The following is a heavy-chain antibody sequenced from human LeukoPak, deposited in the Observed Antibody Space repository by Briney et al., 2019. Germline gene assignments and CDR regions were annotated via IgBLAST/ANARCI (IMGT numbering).Heavy chain of an antibody. V-gene: IGHV4-39*01. CDR1: GGSLSRSSDH. D-gene: IGHD2-21*01. Sequence: PSETLSLTCTVSGGSLSRSSDHWGWIRQPPGKGLEWIGIIYYSGSTFYNPSLKSRVTISEDTSKSQFALKVSSVTAADTAVYYCARISPSGFSLAWAIDYWGQGTLVTVSS. J-gene: IGHJ4*02. CDR3: ARISPSGFSLAWAIDY. CDR2: IYYSGST.